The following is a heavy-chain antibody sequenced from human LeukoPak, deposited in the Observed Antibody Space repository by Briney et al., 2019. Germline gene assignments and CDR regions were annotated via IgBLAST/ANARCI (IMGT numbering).Heavy chain of an antibody. CDR2: IYHSGST. J-gene: IGHJ5*02. V-gene: IGHV4-4*02. CDR3: AREVLESLDS. Sequence: SGTLSLTCAVSGGSISSSNWWSWVRQPPGKGLEWIGEIYHSGSTNYNPSLKSRVTMSVDTSKNQFSLKLSSVTAADTAVYYCAREVLESLDSWGQGTLVTVSS. D-gene: IGHD2/OR15-2a*01. CDR1: GGSISSSNW.